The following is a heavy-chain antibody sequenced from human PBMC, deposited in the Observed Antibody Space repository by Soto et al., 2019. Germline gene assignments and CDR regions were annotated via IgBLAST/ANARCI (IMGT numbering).Heavy chain of an antibody. J-gene: IGHJ6*02. CDR2: ISCSSSYI. D-gene: IGHD3-22*01. CDR1: GFTFSSYS. V-gene: IGHV3-21*01. Sequence: EVQLVESGGGLVKPGGSLRLSCAASGFTFSSYSMNWVRQAPGKGLEWVSSISCSSSYIYYADSVKGRFTISRGNAKNSLYLQMNSLRAEDTAVYYCARVVDYCDPYYYYGMDVWGQGTTVTVSS. CDR3: ARVVDYCDPYYYYGMDV.